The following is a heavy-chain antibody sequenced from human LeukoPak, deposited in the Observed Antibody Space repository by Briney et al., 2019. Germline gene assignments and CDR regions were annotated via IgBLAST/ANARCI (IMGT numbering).Heavy chain of an antibody. Sequence: GGSLRLSCAASGFTFYTYAMTWVRQAPGKGLEWVSSISYSGDNTDYADSVKGRLIISRDNSKNTLGLQMNSLRAEDTAMYYCARGTLAGYFLGYWGRGTLVTVSS. D-gene: IGHD6-19*01. CDR2: ISYSGDNT. J-gene: IGHJ4*02. CDR1: GFTFYTYA. V-gene: IGHV3-23*01. CDR3: ARGTLAGYFLGY.